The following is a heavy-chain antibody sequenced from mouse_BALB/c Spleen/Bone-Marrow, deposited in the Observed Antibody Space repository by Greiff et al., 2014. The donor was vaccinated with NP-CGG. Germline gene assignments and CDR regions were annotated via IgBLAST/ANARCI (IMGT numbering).Heavy chain of an antibody. V-gene: IGHV2-9*02. CDR3: ARITTATGAMDY. Sequence: VQLQQSGPGLVAPSQSLSISCTVSGFSLTSYGVHWVRQPPGKGLEWLRVIWVDGSTNYNSALMSRLSISKDNSKSQVFLKMNSLQTDDTAMYYCARITTATGAMDYWGQGTSVTVSS. CDR2: IWVDGST. D-gene: IGHD1-2*01. J-gene: IGHJ4*01. CDR1: GFSLTSYG.